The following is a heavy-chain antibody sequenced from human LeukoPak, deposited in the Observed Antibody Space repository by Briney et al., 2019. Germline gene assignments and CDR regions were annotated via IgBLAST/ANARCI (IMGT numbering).Heavy chain of an antibody. CDR2: ISCDGSNK. CDR3: AGEVWQHLVFDY. D-gene: IGHD6-13*01. V-gene: IGHV3-30*03. CDR1: GFIFSNYE. Sequence: GGSLRLSCAASGFIFSNYEMHWVRQAPDKGLEWVAVISCDGSNKYYAGSAKGRFTISRDNSKNTLYLQMNSLTAEDTAVYYCAGEVWQHLVFDYRGQGTLVTVSS. J-gene: IGHJ4*02.